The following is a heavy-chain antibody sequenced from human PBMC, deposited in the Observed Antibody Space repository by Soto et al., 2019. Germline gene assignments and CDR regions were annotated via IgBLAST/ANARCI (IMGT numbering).Heavy chain of an antibody. D-gene: IGHD2-15*01. J-gene: IGHJ6*02. V-gene: IGHV4-4*07. CDR3: AAIREDIFYGMDV. Sequence: PSETVSLTCTVSGGSMNKYYWNWIRQPAGKGLEWIGRIYTRGSTNYNPSMKSRVTMSVDTSKNEVSLNLNSVTAADTAVYYCAAIREDIFYGMDVWGQGTTVTVSS. CDR1: GGSMNKYY. CDR2: IYTRGST.